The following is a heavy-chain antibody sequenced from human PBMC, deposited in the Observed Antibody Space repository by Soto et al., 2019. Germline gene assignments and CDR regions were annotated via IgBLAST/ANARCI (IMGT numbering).Heavy chain of an antibody. CDR1: GFSLSTSGVG. CDR2: IYWDDDK. V-gene: IGHV2-5*02. J-gene: IGHJ4*02. CDR3: AHSRCGGDCLPSDY. D-gene: IGHD2-21*02. Sequence: QITLKASGPTLVKPTQTLTLTCTFSGFSLSTSGVGVGWIRQPPGQALEWLALIYWDDDKRYSPSLKSRLTITKDTSKSQVVLTMTNMDPVDTATYYCAHSRCGGDCLPSDYWGQGTLVTVSS.